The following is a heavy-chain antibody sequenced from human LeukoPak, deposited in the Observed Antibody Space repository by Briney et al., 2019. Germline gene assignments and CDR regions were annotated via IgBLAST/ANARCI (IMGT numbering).Heavy chain of an antibody. CDR3: ARGMTYYYDSSGYPTDY. V-gene: IGHV3-48*01. CDR1: GFTFSSYS. J-gene: IGHJ4*02. CDR2: ISSSSSTI. Sequence: PGGSLRLSCAASGFTFSSYSMNWVRQAPGKGLEWVPYISSSSSTIYYADSVKGRFTISRDNAKNSLYLQMNSLRAEDTAVYYCARGMTYYYDSSGYPTDYWGQGTLVTVSS. D-gene: IGHD3-22*01.